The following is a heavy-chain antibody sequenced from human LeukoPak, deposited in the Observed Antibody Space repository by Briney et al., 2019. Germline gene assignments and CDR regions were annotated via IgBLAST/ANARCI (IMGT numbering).Heavy chain of an antibody. D-gene: IGHD6-13*01. CDR1: GGSISSSNW. CDR2: IYHSGST. J-gene: IGHJ4*02. V-gene: IGHV4-4*02. Sequence: SETLSLTCAVSGGSISSSNWWSWVRQPPGEGLEWIGEIYHSGSTNYNPSLKSRVTISVDKSKNQFSLKLSSVTAADTAVYYCARVCPSSSWPFDYWGQGTLVTVSS. CDR3: ARVCPSSSWPFDY.